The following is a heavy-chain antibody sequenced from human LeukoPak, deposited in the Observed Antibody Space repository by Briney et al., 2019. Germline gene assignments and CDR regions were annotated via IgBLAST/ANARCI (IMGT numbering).Heavy chain of an antibody. CDR3: TRARMVTFDT. J-gene: IGHJ4*02. CDR1: GVSFSSYF. CDR2: VYYTGKT. D-gene: IGHD5-18*01. V-gene: IGHV4-59*01. Sequence: PSETLSLTCSVSGVSFSSYFWNWIRQPPGKGLEWIGSVYYTGKTYYSPSLRSRVAISMDTSRIQFSLNLTSVTAADTATYYCTRARMVTFDTWGQGKLVAVSS.